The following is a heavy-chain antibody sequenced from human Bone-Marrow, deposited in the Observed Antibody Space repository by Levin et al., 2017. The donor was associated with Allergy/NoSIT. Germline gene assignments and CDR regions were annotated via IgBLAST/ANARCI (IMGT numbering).Heavy chain of an antibody. J-gene: IGHJ4*02. CDR2: ISSRSSYI. CDR1: GFIFSDFD. Sequence: GGSLRLSCAASGFIFSDFDINWVRQAPGKGLEWVSSISSRSSYIYYADSVKGRFTISRDNAKNSLDLLMNSLRVEDTAVYYCVRVSNRASGGWYRAHNYFDSWGQGTLVTVSS. CDR3: VRVSNRASGGWYRAHNYFDS. V-gene: IGHV3-21*01. D-gene: IGHD6-19*01.